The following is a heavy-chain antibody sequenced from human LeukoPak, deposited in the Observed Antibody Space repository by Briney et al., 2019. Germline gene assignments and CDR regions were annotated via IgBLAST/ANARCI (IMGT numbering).Heavy chain of an antibody. J-gene: IGHJ4*02. V-gene: IGHV3-21*01. Sequence: PGGSLRLSCAASGFTFSSYAMNWVRQAPGKGLEWVSSISSTSYIYYADSVKGRFTISRDNAKNSLYLQMNSLRAEDTAVYYCARKSSAVAGPFDYWGQGTLVTVSS. CDR2: ISSTSYI. CDR1: GFTFSSYA. CDR3: ARKSSAVAGPFDY. D-gene: IGHD6-19*01.